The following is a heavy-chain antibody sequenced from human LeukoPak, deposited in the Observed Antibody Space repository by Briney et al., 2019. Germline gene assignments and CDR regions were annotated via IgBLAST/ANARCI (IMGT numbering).Heavy chain of an antibody. J-gene: IGHJ4*02. Sequence: SETLSLTCAVYGGSFSGYYWSWIRQPPGKGLEWIGEINHSGSTNYNPSLKSRVTISVGTSKNQFSLKLSSVTAADTAVYYCARGVVVAVDYWGQGTLVTVSS. V-gene: IGHV4-34*01. CDR2: INHSGST. CDR1: GGSFSGYY. D-gene: IGHD2-15*01. CDR3: ARGVVVAVDY.